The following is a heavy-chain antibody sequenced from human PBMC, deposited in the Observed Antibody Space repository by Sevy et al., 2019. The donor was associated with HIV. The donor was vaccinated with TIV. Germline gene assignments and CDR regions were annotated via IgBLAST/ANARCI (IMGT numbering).Heavy chain of an antibody. D-gene: IGHD2-8*01. J-gene: IGHJ4*02. V-gene: IGHV3-23*01. Sequence: GGSLRLSCAASGFTFAKYSMSWVRQAPGKGLEWVSTFSFGCGRINYADSVKGRFTISRVDSKNTLFLQMNSLRAEDTCTYFCAREGCTQPHDYWGQGTLVTVSS. CDR1: GFTFAKYS. CDR3: AREGCTQPHDY. CDR2: FSFGCGRI.